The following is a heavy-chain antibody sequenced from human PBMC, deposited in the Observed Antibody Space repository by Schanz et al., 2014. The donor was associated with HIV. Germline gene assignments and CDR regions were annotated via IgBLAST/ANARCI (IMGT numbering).Heavy chain of an antibody. V-gene: IGHV3-23*01. CDR1: GFTFNNYA. Sequence: EVQLLEFGGGSVRPGESLRLSCLASGFTFNNYAMSWVRQAPGKGLEWVSAISGSSITYSADSVKGRFTISRDNSKNTLYLQMNSLRVEDTAVYYCAKDMRNYYEWGDWFDPWGQGTLVTVSS. J-gene: IGHJ5*02. D-gene: IGHD3-22*01. CDR2: ISGSSIT. CDR3: AKDMRNYYEWGDWFDP.